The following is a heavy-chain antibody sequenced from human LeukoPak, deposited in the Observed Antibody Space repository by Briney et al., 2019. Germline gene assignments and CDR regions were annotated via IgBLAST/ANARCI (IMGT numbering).Heavy chain of an antibody. CDR1: GGSISSYY. J-gene: IGHJ6*04. CDR3: ARDYDFWSGYSDV. Sequence: PSETLSLTCTVSGGSISSYYWSWIRQPAGKGLKWIGRIYTSGSTNYNPSLKSRVTMSVDTYKNEFSLKLSSVTAADTAVYYCARDYDFWSGYSDVWGKGTTVTVSS. CDR2: IYTSGST. D-gene: IGHD3-3*01. V-gene: IGHV4-4*07.